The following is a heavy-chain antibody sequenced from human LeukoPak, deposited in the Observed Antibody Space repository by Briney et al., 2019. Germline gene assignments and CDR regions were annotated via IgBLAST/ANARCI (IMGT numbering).Heavy chain of an antibody. J-gene: IGHJ6*03. CDR3: ARDWGVEARPGYMDV. D-gene: IGHD6-6*01. CDR1: GGTFSSYA. CDR2: IIPIFGTA. V-gene: IGHV1-69*13. Sequence: AASVKVSCKASGGTFSSYAISWVRQAPGQGLEWMGGIIPIFGTANYAQKSQGRVTITADESTSTAYMELSSLRSEDTAVYFCARDWGVEARPGYMDVWGKGTTVTVSS.